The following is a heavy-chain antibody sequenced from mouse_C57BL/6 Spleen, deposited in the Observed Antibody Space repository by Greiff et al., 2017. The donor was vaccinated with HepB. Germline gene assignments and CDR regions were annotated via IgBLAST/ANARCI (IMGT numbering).Heavy chain of an antibody. J-gene: IGHJ1*03. CDR3: ARSLRSNFDV. D-gene: IGHD1-1*01. Sequence: VQLKESGGGLVKPGGSLKLSCAASGFTFSDYGMHWVRQAPEKGLEWVAYISSGSSTIYYADTVKGRFTISRDNAKNTLFLQMTSLRSEDTAMYYCARSLRSNFDVWGTGTTVTVSS. CDR2: ISSGSSTI. V-gene: IGHV5-17*01. CDR1: GFTFSDYG.